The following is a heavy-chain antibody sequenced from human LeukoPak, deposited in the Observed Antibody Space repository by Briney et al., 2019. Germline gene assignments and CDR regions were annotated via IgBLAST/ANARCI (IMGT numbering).Heavy chain of an antibody. CDR2: ISSSSSYI. Sequence: GGSLRLSCAASGFTFSSYIMNWVRQAPGKGLEWASSISSSSSYIYYADSVKGRFTISRDNAKNSLYLQMNSLRAEDTAVYYCARGDYDGYAFDIWGQGTMVTVSS. J-gene: IGHJ3*02. D-gene: IGHD3-22*01. CDR1: GFTFSSYI. V-gene: IGHV3-21*01. CDR3: ARGDYDGYAFDI.